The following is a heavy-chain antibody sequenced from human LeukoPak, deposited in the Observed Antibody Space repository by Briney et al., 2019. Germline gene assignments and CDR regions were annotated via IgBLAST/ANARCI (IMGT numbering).Heavy chain of an antibody. CDR2: IYTSGST. D-gene: IGHD3-22*01. CDR3: ARAQYYYDSSGPNWFDP. Sequence: PSETLSLTCTVSGGSISSYYWSWIRQPAGKGLEWIGRIYTSGSTNYNPSLKSRVTMSVDTSKNQFSLKLSSVTAADTAVYYCARAQYYYDSSGPNWFDPWGQGTLVTVSS. CDR1: GGSISSYY. V-gene: IGHV4-4*07. J-gene: IGHJ5*02.